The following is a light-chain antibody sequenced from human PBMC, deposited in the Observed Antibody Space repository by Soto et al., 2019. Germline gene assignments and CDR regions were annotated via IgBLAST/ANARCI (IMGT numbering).Light chain of an antibody. CDR3: QQYGSSPGFT. CDR1: QSVSSSY. J-gene: IGKJ3*01. V-gene: IGKV3-20*01. CDR2: GAS. Sequence: ESVLTQSPGTLSLSPGERATLSCRASQSVSSSYLAWYQQKPGQAPRLLIYGASSRATGIPDRFSGSGSGTDFTLTISRREPEAFAVYYCQQYGSSPGFTFGPGTKVDIK.